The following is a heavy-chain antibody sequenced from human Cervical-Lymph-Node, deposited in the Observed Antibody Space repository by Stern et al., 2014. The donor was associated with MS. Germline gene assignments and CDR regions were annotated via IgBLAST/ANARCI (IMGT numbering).Heavy chain of an antibody. J-gene: IGHJ4*02. CDR2: IYYSGKT. D-gene: IGHD4-17*01. Sequence: QVQLVESGPGLVKPSETLSLTCTVSGGSINTFYWSWIRQPPGKGLEWIGYIYYSGKTNHNPSLKRGVTISYETSTTHSYLTLSTVTAADTAVYYCARHRYGELDYWGQGTLVTVSS. CDR1: GGSINTFY. V-gene: IGHV4-59*08. CDR3: ARHRYGELDY.